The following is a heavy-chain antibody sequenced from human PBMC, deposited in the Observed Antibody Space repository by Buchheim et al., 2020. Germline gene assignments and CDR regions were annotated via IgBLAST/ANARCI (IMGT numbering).Heavy chain of an antibody. CDR2: IKSKTDGETT. J-gene: IGHJ5*02. V-gene: IGHV3-15*07. CDR1: GFTFSNAW. Sequence: EVQLVEYGGGLVKPGGSLRLSCAASGFTFSNAWMNWVRQNPGKGLEWVGRIKSKTDGETTDYAAPVKGRFSISRDDSENTVFRQMNSLKIEDTGIYYCTTGKPVGSWGQGTL. D-gene: IGHD1-14*01. CDR3: TTGKPVGS.